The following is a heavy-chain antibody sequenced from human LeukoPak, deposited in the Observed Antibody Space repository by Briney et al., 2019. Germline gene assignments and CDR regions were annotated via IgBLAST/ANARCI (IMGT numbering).Heavy chain of an antibody. V-gene: IGHV1-2*02. D-gene: IGHD3-10*01. CDR1: GYTFTGYY. Sequence: ASVKVSCKASGYTFTGYYMHWVRQAPGQGLEWMGWINPNTGGTNYAQKFQGRVTMTRDTSIKTVYMELSRLRSDDTAVYYCARECDGSGSYSPHDAFDIWGQGTMVTVSS. CDR3: ARECDGSGSYSPHDAFDI. CDR2: INPNTGGT. J-gene: IGHJ3*02.